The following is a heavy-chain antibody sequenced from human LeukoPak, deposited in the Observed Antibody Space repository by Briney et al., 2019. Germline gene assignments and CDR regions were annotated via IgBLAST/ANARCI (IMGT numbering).Heavy chain of an antibody. V-gene: IGHV1-46*01. CDR3: ASGGGTGPFAY. CDR1: GYTFTSYY. D-gene: IGHD3-16*01. J-gene: IGHJ4*02. CDR2: INPSGGST. Sequence: ASVKVSCKASGYTFTSYYMHWVRQAPGQGLEWMGMINPSGGSTSYAQKFQGRVTMTRDMSTSTVYMELSSLRSEDTAVYYCASGGGTGPFAYWGQGTLVTVSS.